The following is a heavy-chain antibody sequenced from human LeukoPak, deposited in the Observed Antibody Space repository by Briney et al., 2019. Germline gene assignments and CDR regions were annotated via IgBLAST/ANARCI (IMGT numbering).Heavy chain of an antibody. CDR2: IYTSGST. J-gene: IGHJ4*02. Sequence: SETLSLTCTVSGGSISSSSYYWGWIRQPPGKGLGWIGSIYTSGSTNYNPSLKSRVTISVDTSKNQFSLKLSSVTAADTAVYYCARERLDSSGYYVDYWAREPWSPSPQ. CDR1: GGSISSSSYY. D-gene: IGHD3-22*01. CDR3: ARERLDSSGYYVDY. V-gene: IGHV4-39*07.